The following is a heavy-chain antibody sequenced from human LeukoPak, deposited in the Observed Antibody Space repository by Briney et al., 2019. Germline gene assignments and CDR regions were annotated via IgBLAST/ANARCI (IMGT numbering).Heavy chain of an antibody. CDR2: ISGSGGST. V-gene: IGHV3-23*01. D-gene: IGHD2-2*01. CDR3: AKGTCSSTSCFPYYFDY. J-gene: IGHJ4*02. CDR1: GFTFSSYA. Sequence: GGSLRLSCVASGFTFSSYAMSWVRQAPGKGLEWVSTISGSGGSTYYADSVKGRFTISRDNSKNTLYLQMNSLRAEDTAVYYCAKGTCSSTSCFPYYFDYWGQGTLVTVSS.